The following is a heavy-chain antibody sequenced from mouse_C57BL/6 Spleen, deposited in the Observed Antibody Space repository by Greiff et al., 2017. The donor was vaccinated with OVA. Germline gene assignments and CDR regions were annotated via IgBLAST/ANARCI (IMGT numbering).Heavy chain of an antibody. CDR2: ISSGSSTI. D-gene: IGHD2-4*01. CDR3: ARGYDYDWAWFAY. V-gene: IGHV5-17*01. Sequence: DVKLVESGGGLVKPGGSLKLSCAASGFTFSDYGMHWVRQAPEKGLEWVAYISSGSSTIYYADTVKGRFTISRDNAKNTLFLQMTSLRSEDTAMYYCARGYDYDWAWFAYWGQGTLVTVSA. CDR1: GFTFSDYG. J-gene: IGHJ3*01.